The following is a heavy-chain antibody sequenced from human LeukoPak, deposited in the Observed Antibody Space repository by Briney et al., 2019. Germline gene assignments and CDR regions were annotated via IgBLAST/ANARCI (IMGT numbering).Heavy chain of an antibody. D-gene: IGHD4-17*01. CDR3: ARGTRTTVTTFPSAFDI. Sequence: ASVKVSCKASGYTFTSYGISWVRQAPGQGLEWMGWISAYNGNTNYAQKLQGRVTMTTDTSTSTAYVELRSLRSDDTAVYYCARGTRTTVTTFPSAFDIWGQGTMVTVSS. J-gene: IGHJ3*02. CDR2: ISAYNGNT. V-gene: IGHV1-18*01. CDR1: GYTFTSYG.